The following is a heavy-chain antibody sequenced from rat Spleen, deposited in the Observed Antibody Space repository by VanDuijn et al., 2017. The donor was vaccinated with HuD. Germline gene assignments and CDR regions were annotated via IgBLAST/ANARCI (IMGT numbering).Heavy chain of an antibody. V-gene: IGHV5-29*01. Sequence: EVQLVESDGGLVQPGRSLKLSCAASGFTFSDFYMAWVRQAPTKGLEWVATISYDDSSTYYRASVKGRFTISRDNTKNTLYLQMDNLRSEDTATYFCARRHYGYTDYFDYWGQGVMVTVSS. J-gene: IGHJ2*01. CDR3: ARRHYGYTDYFDY. D-gene: IGHD1-9*01. CDR2: ISYDDSST. CDR1: GFTFSDFY.